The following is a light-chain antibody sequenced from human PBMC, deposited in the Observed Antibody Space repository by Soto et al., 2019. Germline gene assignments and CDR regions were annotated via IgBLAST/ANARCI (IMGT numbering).Light chain of an antibody. CDR3: SSYTGSSTYV. J-gene: IGLJ1*01. V-gene: IGLV2-14*03. CDR1: SNDVGGYNY. Sequence: QSTLTQHASVSGSPGQSLTISCTGTSNDVGGYNYVSWYQQHPGKAPKLMIYDVSNRPSGVSNRFSGSKSANTASLTISGLQTEDESDYYCSSYTGSSTYVFGTGTKLTVL. CDR2: DVS.